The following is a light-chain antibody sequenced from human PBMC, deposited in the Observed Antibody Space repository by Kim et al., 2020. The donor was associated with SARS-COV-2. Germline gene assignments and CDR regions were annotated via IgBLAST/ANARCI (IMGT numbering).Light chain of an antibody. V-gene: IGKV3-11*01. CDR1: QLVSSY. J-gene: IGKJ4*01. CDR3: QQRSNWPLT. CDR2: DAC. Sequence: LSTGERAPLSCGASQLVSSYVAWNQQKPGQAPRLLIYDACNRATGIPARFSGSGSRTDFTLTISSLEPEDFAVYYCQQRSNWPLTFGGGTKVDIK.